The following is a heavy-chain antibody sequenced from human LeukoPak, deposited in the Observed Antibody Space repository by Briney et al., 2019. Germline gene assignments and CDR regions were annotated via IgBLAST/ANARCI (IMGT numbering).Heavy chain of an antibody. V-gene: IGHV4-34*01. J-gene: IGHJ4*02. CDR3: ARATYDYVWGSYRYTKAPDY. Sequence: SETLSLTCAVYGGSFSGYYWSWIRQPPGKGLEWIGEINHSGSTNYNPSLKSRVTISVDTSKNQFSLKLSSVTAADTAVYYCARATYDYVWGSYRYTKAPDYWGQGTLVTVSS. CDR2: INHSGST. D-gene: IGHD3-16*02. CDR1: GGSFSGYY.